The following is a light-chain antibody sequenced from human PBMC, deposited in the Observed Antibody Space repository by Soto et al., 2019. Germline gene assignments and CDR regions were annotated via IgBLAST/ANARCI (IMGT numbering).Light chain of an antibody. V-gene: IGLV2-14*01. J-gene: IGLJ1*01. CDR2: GVK. CDR1: GRDIGAYNY. CDR3: SSYTTSYFYV. Sequence: QSALTQPASVSVSPGQSITVSCTGSGRDIGAYNYVSWYQQHPGKAPKLIIYGVKNRPSGVSNRFSASKSAFTASLTISGLQAEDEADYYCSSYTTSYFYVFGPGPKVTVL.